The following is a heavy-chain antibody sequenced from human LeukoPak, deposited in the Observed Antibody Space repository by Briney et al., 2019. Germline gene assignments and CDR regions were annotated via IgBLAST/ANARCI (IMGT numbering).Heavy chain of an antibody. V-gene: IGHV3-74*01. CDR3: AREGEGGSYPFDY. CDR2: INSDGSST. Sequence: GGSLRLSCAASGFTFSSYWMHWVRQAPGKGLVWVSRINSDGSSTSYADSVKGRFTISRDNAKNTLYLQMNSLRAEGTAVYYCAREGEGGSYPFDYWGQGTLVTVSS. CDR1: GFTFSSYW. J-gene: IGHJ4*02. D-gene: IGHD1-26*01.